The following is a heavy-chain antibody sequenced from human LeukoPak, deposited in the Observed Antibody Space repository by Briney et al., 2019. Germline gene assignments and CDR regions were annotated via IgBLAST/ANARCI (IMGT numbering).Heavy chain of an antibody. CDR1: GFTFSSYA. CDR2: IDGSSGST. Sequence: GGSLRLSCAASGFTFSSYAMSWVRQAPGKGLELVSAIDGSSGSTYYADSVQGRFTISRDNSKNTLYLQMNSLRAEDTAVYYCAKDPVSPRGGFDPWGQGTLVTVSS. V-gene: IGHV3-23*01. D-gene: IGHD3-10*01. CDR3: AKDPVSPRGGFDP. J-gene: IGHJ5*02.